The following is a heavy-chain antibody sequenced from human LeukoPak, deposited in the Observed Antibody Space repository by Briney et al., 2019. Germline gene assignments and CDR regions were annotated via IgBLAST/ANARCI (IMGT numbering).Heavy chain of an antibody. Sequence: SETLSLTCTVSGGSISSYYWSWIRQPPGKGLERIGYIYYSGSTNYNPSLKSRVTISVDTSKNQFSLKLSSVTAADTAVYYCARAELLSPFDYWGQGTLVTVSS. CDR2: IYYSGST. V-gene: IGHV4-59*01. CDR1: GGSISSYY. D-gene: IGHD3-10*01. CDR3: ARAELLSPFDY. J-gene: IGHJ4*02.